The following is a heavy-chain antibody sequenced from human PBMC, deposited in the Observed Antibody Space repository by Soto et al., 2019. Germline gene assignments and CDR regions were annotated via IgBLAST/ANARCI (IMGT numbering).Heavy chain of an antibody. CDR2: IVVGSGNT. D-gene: IGHD1-7*01. Sequence: ASVKVSCKASGFTFTSSAMQWVRQARGQRLEWIGWIVVGSGNTNYAQKFQERVTITRDMSTSTAYMELSSLRSEDTAVYYCAEGGYNWNYAYWGQGTLVTVSS. V-gene: IGHV1-58*02. CDR3: AEGGYNWNYAY. J-gene: IGHJ4*02. CDR1: GFTFTSSA.